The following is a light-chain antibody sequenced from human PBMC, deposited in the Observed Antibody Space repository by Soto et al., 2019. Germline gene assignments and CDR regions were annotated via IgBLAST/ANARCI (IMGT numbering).Light chain of an antibody. J-gene: IGLJ1*01. CDR3: SSLTTTFTYV. CDR2: EVS. Sequence: QSALTQPASVSGSPGQSITISCTGTSSDVGGYNYVSWYQQHPGKAPKLMIYEVSNRPSGVSNRFSGSKSGNTASLTISGLQAEDVADYYCSSLTTTFTYVFGTGTEVTV. CDR1: SSDVGGYNY. V-gene: IGLV2-14*01.